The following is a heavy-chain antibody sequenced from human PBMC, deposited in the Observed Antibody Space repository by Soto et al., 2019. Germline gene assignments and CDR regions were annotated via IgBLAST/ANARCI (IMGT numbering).Heavy chain of an antibody. J-gene: IGHJ4*02. V-gene: IGHV1-69*12. D-gene: IGHD5-12*01. CDR2: IIPIFGTA. CDR1: GGTFSSYA. Sequence: QVQLVQSGAEXXXPGSSVKXSCKASGGTFSSYAISWVRQAPGQGLEWMGGIIPIFGTANYAQKFQGRVTITADESTSTAYMELSSLRSEDTAVYYCAREGHRDGYNLGCFDYWGQGTLVTVSS. CDR3: AREGHRDGYNLGCFDY.